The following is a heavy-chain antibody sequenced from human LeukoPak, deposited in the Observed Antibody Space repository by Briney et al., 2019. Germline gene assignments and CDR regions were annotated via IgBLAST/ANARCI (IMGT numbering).Heavy chain of an antibody. D-gene: IGHD4-23*01. Sequence: GGSLRLSCAASGFTFSNYAMHWVRQAPDKGPEWVAVISSDGSTKYYAESVKGRFTISRDNSKDTLYLQMNSLRAEDTAVYYCARAGHLTVVAKFSRYYFDYWGQGTLVTVSS. V-gene: IGHV3-30*07. CDR1: GFTFSNYA. CDR2: ISSDGSTK. J-gene: IGHJ4*02. CDR3: ARAGHLTVVAKFSRYYFDY.